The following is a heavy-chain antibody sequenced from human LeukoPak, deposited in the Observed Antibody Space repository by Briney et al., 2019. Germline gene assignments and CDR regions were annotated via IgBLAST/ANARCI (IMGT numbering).Heavy chain of an antibody. CDR1: GFTFDDYA. CDR2: ISWNSGSI. D-gene: IGHD6-6*01. J-gene: IGHJ6*02. CDR3: AKDMGYSSSSGYYGMDV. Sequence: GRSLRLSCAASGFTFDDYAMHWVRQAPGKGLEWVSGISWNSGSIGYADSVKGRFTIPRDNAKNSLYLQMNSLRAEDTALYYCAKDMGYSSSSGYYGMDVWGQGTTVTVSS. V-gene: IGHV3-9*01.